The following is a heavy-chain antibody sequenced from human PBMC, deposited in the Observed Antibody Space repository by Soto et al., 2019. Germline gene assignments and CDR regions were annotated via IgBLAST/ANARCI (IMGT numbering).Heavy chain of an antibody. Sequence: QVQLVESGGGVVQPGRSLRLSCAAPGFTFSSYGMHWVRQAPGKGLEWVAVIWYDGSNKYYADSLKGRFTISRDNSKNTLYLQMNSLRAEDTAVYYCASDTKDIVVVPAFDYWGQGTLVTVSS. J-gene: IGHJ4*02. D-gene: IGHD2-2*01. CDR2: IWYDGSNK. CDR1: GFTFSSYG. V-gene: IGHV3-33*01. CDR3: ASDTKDIVVVPAFDY.